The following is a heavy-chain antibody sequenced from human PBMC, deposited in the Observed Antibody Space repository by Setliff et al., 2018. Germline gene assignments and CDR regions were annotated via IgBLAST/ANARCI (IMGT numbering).Heavy chain of an antibody. CDR2: ISPYTGNT. V-gene: IGHV1-18*01. CDR1: GYTFTDFG. D-gene: IGHD1-1*01. CDR3: ARDSVTLGQLERRGGWHYYGMDV. Sequence: GASVKVSCKASGYTFTDFGINWVRQAPGQGLEWMGWISPYTGNTYSAQRFQGRVTITADKSTTTVNMELSSLTSEDTAVYFCARDSVTLGQLERRGGWHYYGMDVWGQGTTVTVSS. J-gene: IGHJ6*02.